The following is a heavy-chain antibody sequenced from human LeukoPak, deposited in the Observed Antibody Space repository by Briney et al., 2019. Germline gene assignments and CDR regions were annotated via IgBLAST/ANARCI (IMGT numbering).Heavy chain of an antibody. Sequence: GGSLRLSCAVSGFTFSNYWVTWVRQTPGKGLEFVANINQDGSVRNYVGSVKGRFTISRDNAKNSLYLQMSSLRVDDMAIYYCARDPGFSSFDYWGQGTLVTVSS. V-gene: IGHV3-7*01. D-gene: IGHD3-3*02. J-gene: IGHJ4*02. CDR1: GFTFSNYW. CDR3: ARDPGFSSFDY. CDR2: INQDGSVR.